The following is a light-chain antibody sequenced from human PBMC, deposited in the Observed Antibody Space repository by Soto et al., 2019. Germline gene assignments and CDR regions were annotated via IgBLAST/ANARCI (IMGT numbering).Light chain of an antibody. V-gene: IGKV1-5*03. CDR1: QSISSW. Sequence: DIHLTQSPSLLSASVGDRVTITCRASQSISSWLAWYQQKPGKAPNLLIHKASHLESGVPSRFSGSGSGTEFTLTISSLQPGDFATYYCQHYNTYPWTFGQGTKVEIK. CDR3: QHYNTYPWT. J-gene: IGKJ1*01. CDR2: KAS.